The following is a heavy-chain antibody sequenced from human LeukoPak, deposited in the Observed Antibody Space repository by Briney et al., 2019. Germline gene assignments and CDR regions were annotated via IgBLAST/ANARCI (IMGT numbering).Heavy chain of an antibody. CDR2: IYSGGST. CDR1: GFTVSSNY. D-gene: IGHD6-13*01. Sequence: GGSLRPSCAASGFTVSSNYMSWVRQAPGKGLEWVSVIYSGGSTYYADSVKGRFTISRDNSKNTLYLQMNSLRAEDTAVYYCARGGQQLLDYFDYWGQGTLVTVSS. J-gene: IGHJ4*02. CDR3: ARGGQQLLDYFDY. V-gene: IGHV3-53*01.